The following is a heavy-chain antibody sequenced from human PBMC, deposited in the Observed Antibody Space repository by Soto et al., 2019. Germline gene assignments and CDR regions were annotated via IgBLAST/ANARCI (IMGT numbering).Heavy chain of an antibody. CDR2: ISYDGSNK. CDR1: GFTFSSYA. CDR3: ARVNPYRYYGMDV. V-gene: IGHV3-30-3*01. Sequence: GGSLRLSCAASGFTFSSYAMHWVRQAPGKGLEWVAVISYDGSNKYYADSVKGRFTISRDNSKNTLYLQMNSLRAEATAVYYCARVNPYRYYGMDVWGLGTTVTVSS. J-gene: IGHJ6*02.